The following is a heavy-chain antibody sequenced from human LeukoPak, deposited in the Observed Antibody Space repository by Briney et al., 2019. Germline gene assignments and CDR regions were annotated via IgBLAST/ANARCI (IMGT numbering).Heavy chain of an antibody. J-gene: IGHJ6*03. Sequence: GASVKVSCKASGGTFSSYAISWVRQAPGQGLEWMGGIIPIFGTANYAQKFQGRVTITTDESTSTAYMELSSLRSEDTAVYYCASTTVTTTPYYYYYMDVWGKGTTVTVSS. V-gene: IGHV1-69*05. CDR3: ASTTVTTTPYYYYYMDV. D-gene: IGHD4-11*01. CDR2: IIPIFGTA. CDR1: GGTFSSYA.